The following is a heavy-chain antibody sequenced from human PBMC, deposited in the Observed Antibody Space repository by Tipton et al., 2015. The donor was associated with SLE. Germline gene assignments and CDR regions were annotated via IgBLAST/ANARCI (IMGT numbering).Heavy chain of an antibody. J-gene: IGHJ4*02. CDR1: GYSISSGYC. V-gene: IGHV4-38-2*01. Sequence: TLSLTCAVSGYSISSGYCWGWIRQPPGKGLEWIGSIYHSGSTYYNPSLKSRVTISVDTSKNQFSLKLSSVTAADTAVYYCARLGSSGWHFDYWGQGTLVTVSS. CDR2: IYHSGST. CDR3: ARLGSSGWHFDY. D-gene: IGHD6-19*01.